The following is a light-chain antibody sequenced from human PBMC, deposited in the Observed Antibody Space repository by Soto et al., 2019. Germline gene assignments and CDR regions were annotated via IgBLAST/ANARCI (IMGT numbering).Light chain of an antibody. Sequence: QSALTQPASVSGSPGQSITVSCTGTSSDVGGYDLVSWYQQHPGKAPKLMIYEDYKRPSGVSNRFSGSKSGNTASLTISGLQAEDEADYYCCSYTSRSTFIFGGGTKVTVL. CDR2: EDY. J-gene: IGLJ2*01. CDR3: CSYTSRSTFI. CDR1: SSDVGGYDL. V-gene: IGLV2-23*02.